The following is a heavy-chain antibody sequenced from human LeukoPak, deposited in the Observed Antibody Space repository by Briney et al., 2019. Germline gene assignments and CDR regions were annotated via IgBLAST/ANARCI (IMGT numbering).Heavy chain of an antibody. CDR3: ARLDYGDESYFDY. D-gene: IGHD4-17*01. Sequence: PSETLSLTCTVSGGSISSSSYYWGWIRQPPGKGLEWIGSIYYSGSTYYNLSLKSRVTISVDTSKNQSSLKLSSVTAADTAVYYCARLDYGDESYFDYWGQGTLVTVSS. CDR2: IYYSGST. J-gene: IGHJ4*02. CDR1: GGSISSSSYY. V-gene: IGHV4-39*01.